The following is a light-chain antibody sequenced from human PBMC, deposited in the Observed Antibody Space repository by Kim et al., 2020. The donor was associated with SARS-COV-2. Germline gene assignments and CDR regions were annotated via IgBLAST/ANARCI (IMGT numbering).Light chain of an antibody. Sequence: SAGERATLSCRASQSVDSSYLAWYQQKPGQTPRLLIHASSTRATGIPDRFSGSGSGTDFTLTISRLEPEDFAVYYCQQYGDYRWTFGQGTKVDIK. CDR1: QSVDSSY. CDR3: QQYGDYRWT. V-gene: IGKV3-20*01. CDR2: ASS. J-gene: IGKJ1*01.